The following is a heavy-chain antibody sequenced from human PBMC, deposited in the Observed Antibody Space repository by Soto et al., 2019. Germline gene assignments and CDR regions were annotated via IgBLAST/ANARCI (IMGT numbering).Heavy chain of an antibody. D-gene: IGHD6-19*01. Sequence: QLQLQESGPGLVKPSETLSLTCTVSGGSINSANYYWGWIRQPPGKGLDRIGNVYYRGTTYYNPSLKGRVTISVDTSKNQFSLKLSSVTAADSAVFFCVRHQRYSSGWYIDYWGQGTPVTASS. CDR3: VRHQRYSSGWYIDY. CDR2: VYYRGTT. V-gene: IGHV4-39*01. J-gene: IGHJ4*02. CDR1: GGSINSANYY.